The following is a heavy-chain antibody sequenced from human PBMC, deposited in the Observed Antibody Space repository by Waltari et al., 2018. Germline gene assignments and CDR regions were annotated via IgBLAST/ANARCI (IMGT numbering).Heavy chain of an antibody. Sequence: QVQLQQWGAGLLKPPATLSLPCAVYGGSFSGSYWSWIRPPPGKGLEWIGEINHIGSTNYNPSLKSRVTISVDTSKNQFSLKLSSVTAADTAVYYCARGRGYYDSSGYGGNDYWGQGTLVTVSS. CDR2: INHIGST. CDR1: GGSFSGSY. V-gene: IGHV4-34*01. CDR3: ARGRGYYDSSGYGGNDY. J-gene: IGHJ4*02. D-gene: IGHD3-22*01.